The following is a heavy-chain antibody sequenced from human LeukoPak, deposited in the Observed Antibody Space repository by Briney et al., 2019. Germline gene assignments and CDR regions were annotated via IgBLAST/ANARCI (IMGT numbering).Heavy chain of an antibody. CDR3: ARGQSSGWYLES. Sequence: SETLSLTCTVSGGSISSYYWGWIRQPPGKGLEWIGLIYTSVNTNYNPYLTSRVTMSVDTSKNKFSLNLSSVTAADTAVYYCARGQSSGWYLESWGQGTLVTVSS. CDR2: IYTSVNT. CDR1: GGSISSYY. D-gene: IGHD6-19*01. V-gene: IGHV4-4*07. J-gene: IGHJ4*02.